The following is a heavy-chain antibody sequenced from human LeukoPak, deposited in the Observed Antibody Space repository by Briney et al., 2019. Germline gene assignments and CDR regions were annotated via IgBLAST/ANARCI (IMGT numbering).Heavy chain of an antibody. J-gene: IGHJ5*02. D-gene: IGHD4-11*01. CDR2: IYPDDSDT. CDR1: GYSFTRYW. CDR3: ARLADDYSNYVGWFDP. Sequence: GESLKISCKGSGYSFTRYWIGWVRQMPGKGLEWMGIIYPDDSDTRYRPSFQGQVTISADKSISTAYLQWSSLKASDTAMYYCARLADDYSNYVGWFDPWGQGTLVTVSS. V-gene: IGHV5-51*01.